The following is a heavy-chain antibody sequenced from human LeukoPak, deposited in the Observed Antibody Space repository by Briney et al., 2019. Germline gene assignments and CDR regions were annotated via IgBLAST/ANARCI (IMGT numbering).Heavy chain of an antibody. D-gene: IGHD2-8*01. CDR2: IYYSGST. CDR1: GGCLSSGGYY. Sequence: SETLSLTCTVSGGCLSSGGYYWSWIRHHPGKGLEWIGYIYYSGSTYYNPSLKSRVTISIDTSKNQFSLKLSSVTAADTAVYYCARNPTRYCTNGVCPYFDYWGQGTLVTVSS. J-gene: IGHJ4*02. V-gene: IGHV4-31*03. CDR3: ARNPTRYCTNGVCPYFDY.